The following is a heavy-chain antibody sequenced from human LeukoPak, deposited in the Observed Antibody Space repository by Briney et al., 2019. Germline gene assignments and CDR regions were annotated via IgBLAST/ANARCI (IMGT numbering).Heavy chain of an antibody. Sequence: KSSETLSLTCTVSGGSISSSSYYWGWIRQPPGKGLEWIGSIYYSGRTYYNPSINSRVTISVDTSKNQSCLKLSSVTAADTAVYYCARQITIFGVVRIGWFDPWGQGTLVTVSS. D-gene: IGHD3-3*01. J-gene: IGHJ5*02. CDR1: GGSISSSSYY. CDR2: IYYSGRT. V-gene: IGHV4-39*01. CDR3: ARQITIFGVVRIGWFDP.